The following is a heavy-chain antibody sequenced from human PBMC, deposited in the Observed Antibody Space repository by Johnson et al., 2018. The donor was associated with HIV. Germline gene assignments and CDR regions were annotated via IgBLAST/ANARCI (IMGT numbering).Heavy chain of an antibody. CDR3: AREKTTPDAFDI. CDR2: IYSGGST. V-gene: IGHV3-66*01. Sequence: VQLVESGGGVVQTGGSLRLSCAASGFTVSSNYMSWVRQAPGKGLEWVSVIYSGGSTYYADSVKGRFTISRDNSKNTLYLQMNSLRAEDTAVYYCAREKTTPDAFDIWGQGTMVTVSS. J-gene: IGHJ3*02. CDR1: GFTVSSNY. D-gene: IGHD1-1*01.